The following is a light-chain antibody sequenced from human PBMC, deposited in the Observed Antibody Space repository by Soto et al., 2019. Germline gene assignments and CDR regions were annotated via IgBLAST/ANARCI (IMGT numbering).Light chain of an antibody. Sequence: EIVLTQSPGTLSLSPGERATLSCRASQTVTSDYLAWYQQKPGQAPRLLIYGASDRVTGIPDRFSASGSGTDFTLTISRLEPQDFAIYYCQQYGDSPLTFGGGNRVDIK. V-gene: IGKV3-20*01. CDR2: GAS. J-gene: IGKJ4*01. CDR3: QQYGDSPLT. CDR1: QTVTSDY.